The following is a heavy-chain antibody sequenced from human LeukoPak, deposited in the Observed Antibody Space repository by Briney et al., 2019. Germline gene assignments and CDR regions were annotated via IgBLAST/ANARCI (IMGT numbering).Heavy chain of an antibody. J-gene: IGHJ6*03. V-gene: IGHV4-4*07. CDR1: GGSISSYY. CDR2: IYTSGST. CDR3: ARDRRPTRPQPQDYYYYYMDV. Sequence: SETLSLTCTVSGGSISSYYWSWIRQPAGKGLEWIGRIYTSGSTNYNPSLESRVTMSVDTSKNQFSLKLSSVTAADTAVYYCARDRRPTRPQPQDYYYYYMDVWGKGTTVTVSS.